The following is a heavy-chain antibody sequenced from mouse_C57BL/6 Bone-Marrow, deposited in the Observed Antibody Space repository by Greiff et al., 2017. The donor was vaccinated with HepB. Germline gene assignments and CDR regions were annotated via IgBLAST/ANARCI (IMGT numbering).Heavy chain of an antibody. V-gene: IGHV1-62-3*01. D-gene: IGHD2-5*01. CDR2: IDPNSGST. CDR3: ARMDSNYFDY. Sequence: QVQLKQSGAELVKPGASVKLSCKASGYTFTSYWMHWVKQRPGRGLEWIGRIDPNSGSTKYNEKFKGKATLTVDTSSSTAYMELHSLTSEDSAVYFCARMDSNYFDYWGQGTTLTVSS. CDR1: GYTFTSYW. J-gene: IGHJ2*01.